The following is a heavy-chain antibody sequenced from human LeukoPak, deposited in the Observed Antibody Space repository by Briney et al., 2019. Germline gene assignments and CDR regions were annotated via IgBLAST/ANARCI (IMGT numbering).Heavy chain of an antibody. CDR2: IYSGGST. CDR1: GFTVSSNY. J-gene: IGHJ3*02. CDR3: ARGGSYLSAFDM. D-gene: IGHD1-26*01. Sequence: PGGSLRLSCAASGFTVSSNYMSWVRQAPGKGLGWVSIIYSGGSTFYADSVKGRFTISRDNSKNTLYLQMNSLRAEDTAVYYCARGGSYLSAFDMWGQGTMVTVSS. V-gene: IGHV3-53*01.